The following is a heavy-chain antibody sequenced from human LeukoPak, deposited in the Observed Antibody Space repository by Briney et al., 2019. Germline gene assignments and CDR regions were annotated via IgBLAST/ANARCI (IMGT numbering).Heavy chain of an antibody. D-gene: IGHD3-22*01. CDR3: ARVDITTLEVDY. J-gene: IGHJ4*02. CDR2: IYHSGST. Sequence: SETLSLTCTVSGGSISSGDYYWSWSRQPPGKGLEWIGYIYHSGSTYYNPSLKSRVTISVDTSKNQFSLKLSSVTAADTAVYYCARVDITTLEVDYWGQGTLVTVSS. V-gene: IGHV4-30-4*08. CDR1: GGSISSGDYY.